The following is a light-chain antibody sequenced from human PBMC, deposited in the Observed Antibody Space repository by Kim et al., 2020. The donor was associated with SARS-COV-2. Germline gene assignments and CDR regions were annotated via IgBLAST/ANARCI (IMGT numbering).Light chain of an antibody. J-gene: IGLJ2*01. Sequence: SSELTQDPAVSVALGQTVRITCQGDSLRSYYASWYQQKPGQAPVLFIYGKNNRPSGIPDRFSGSSSGNTASLTITGAQAEDEADYYCNSRDSRGNHVVFG. V-gene: IGLV3-19*01. CDR3: NSRDSRGNHVV. CDR2: GKN. CDR1: SLRSYY.